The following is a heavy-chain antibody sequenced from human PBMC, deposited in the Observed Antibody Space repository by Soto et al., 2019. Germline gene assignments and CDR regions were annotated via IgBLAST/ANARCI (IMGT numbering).Heavy chain of an antibody. CDR2: IYYSGST. J-gene: IGHJ5*02. D-gene: IGHD2-15*01. CDR3: ARAGRRMLPYNWFDP. CDR1: GGSISSYY. Sequence: SETLSLTCTVSGGSISSYYWSWIRQPPGKGLEWIGYIYYSGSTNYNPSLKSRVTISVDTSKNQFSLKLSSVTAADTAVYYCARAGRRMLPYNWFDPWGQGTLVTVSS. V-gene: IGHV4-59*01.